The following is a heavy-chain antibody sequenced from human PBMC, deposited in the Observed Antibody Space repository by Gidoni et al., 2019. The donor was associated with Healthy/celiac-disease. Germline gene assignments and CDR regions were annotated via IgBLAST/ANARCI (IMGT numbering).Heavy chain of an antibody. V-gene: IGHV3-30*18. D-gene: IGHD3-16*01. CDR3: AKELMTLPGY. CDR1: GFTFSSYG. CDR2: ISYDGSNK. J-gene: IGHJ4*02. Sequence: QVQLVESGGGVVQPGRSLSLSCAASGFTFSSYGMHWVRQAPGKGLEWVAVISYDGSNKYYADSVKGRFTISRDNSKNTLYLQMNSLRAEDTAVYYCAKELMTLPGYWGQGTLVTVSS.